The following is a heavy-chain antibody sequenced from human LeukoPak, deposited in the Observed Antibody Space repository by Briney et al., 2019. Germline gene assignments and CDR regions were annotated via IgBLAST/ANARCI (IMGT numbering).Heavy chain of an antibody. Sequence: PGGSLRLSCAASGFTFSSYAMSWARQAPGKGLEWVSAISGSGGSTYYADSVKGRFTISRDNSKDTLYLQMNSLRAEDTAVYYCANAQRDPIVVVPAAINPLRDYYYYMDVWGKGPTVTVSS. CDR1: GFTFSSYA. CDR3: ANAQRDPIVVVPAAINPLRDYYYYMDV. V-gene: IGHV3-23*01. D-gene: IGHD2-2*01. CDR2: ISGSGGST. J-gene: IGHJ6*03.